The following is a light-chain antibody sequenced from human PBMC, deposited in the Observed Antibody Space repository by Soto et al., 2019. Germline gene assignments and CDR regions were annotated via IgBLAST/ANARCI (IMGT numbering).Light chain of an antibody. Sequence: EIQMTQSLSAKCPYVGERVTMSWRASQSIRYWVAWYQHKPGKAPKLLIYDASTLESGAPTRFSASGSGTEFTPTITSLHPDVFATYYCHQFNIFSTFGQG. CDR3: HQFNIFST. V-gene: IGKV1-5*01. CDR1: QSIRYW. J-gene: IGKJ1*01. CDR2: DAS.